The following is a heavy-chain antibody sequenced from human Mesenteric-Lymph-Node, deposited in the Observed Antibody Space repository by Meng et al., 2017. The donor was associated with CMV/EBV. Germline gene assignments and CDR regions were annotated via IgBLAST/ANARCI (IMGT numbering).Heavy chain of an antibody. Sequence: ASVKVSCKASGGTFNSYTITWVRQAPGQGLEWMGIINPSGGTTSYAQKFQGRVTLTTDTSTSTVYMELSSLRSEDTAVYYCARRRSGDYDHWGQGTLVTVSS. CDR1: GGTFNSYT. D-gene: IGHD4-17*01. CDR3: ARRRSGDYDH. CDR2: INPSGGTT. V-gene: IGHV1-46*02. J-gene: IGHJ5*02.